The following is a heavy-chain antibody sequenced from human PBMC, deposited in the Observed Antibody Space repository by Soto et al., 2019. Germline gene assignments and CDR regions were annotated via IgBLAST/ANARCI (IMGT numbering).Heavy chain of an antibody. J-gene: IGHJ4*02. CDR3: ARDYYYGSGSYLRPRYYFDY. CDR2: INAGNGNT. CDR1: GYTFNSYA. V-gene: IGHV1-3*01. Sequence: ASVKVSCKASGYTFNSYAMHWVRQAPGQRLEWMGWINAGNGNTKYSQKFQGRVTITRDTSASTAYMELSSLRSEDTAVYYCARDYYYGSGSYLRPRYYFDYWGQGTLVTVSS. D-gene: IGHD3-10*01.